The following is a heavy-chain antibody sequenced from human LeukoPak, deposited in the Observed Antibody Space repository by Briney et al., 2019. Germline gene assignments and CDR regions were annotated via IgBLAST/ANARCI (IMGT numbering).Heavy chain of an antibody. CDR1: GYNFANDW. J-gene: IGHJ3*02. Sequence: GESLKISCKGSGYNFANDWIGWVRQMPGKGLEWMGIIYPDDSDTIYSPSFQGQVTISADKSISTAYLQWSSLKASDTAMYYCARLEDIVVVPAARNDAFDIWGQGTMVTVSS. CDR3: ARLEDIVVVPAARNDAFDI. D-gene: IGHD2-2*01. CDR2: IYPDDSDT. V-gene: IGHV5-51*01.